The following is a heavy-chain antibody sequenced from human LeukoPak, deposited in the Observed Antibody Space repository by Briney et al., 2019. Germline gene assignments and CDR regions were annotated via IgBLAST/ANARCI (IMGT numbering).Heavy chain of an antibody. CDR1: GFTFSSYW. V-gene: IGHV3-74*01. CDR2: INSDGSST. CDR3: ASGDCDSSGYYYLSRDY. Sequence: GGSLRLSCAASGFTFSSYWMHWVRQAPGKGLVWVSRINSDGSSTSYADSVKGRFTISRDNAKNTLYLQMNSLRAEDTAVYYCASGDCDSSGYYYLSRDYWGQGTLVTVSS. J-gene: IGHJ4*02. D-gene: IGHD3-22*01.